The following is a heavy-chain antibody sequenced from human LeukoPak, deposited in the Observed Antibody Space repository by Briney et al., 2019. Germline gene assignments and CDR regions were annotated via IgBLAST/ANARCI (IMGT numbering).Heavy chain of an antibody. D-gene: IGHD2-2*03. J-gene: IGHJ6*02. CDR3: ARRPPGLGYYYYYYGMDV. CDR2: INHSGST. Sequence: PSETLSFTCAVYGGFFSGYYWSWIRQPPGKGLEWIGEINHSGSTNYNPSLKSRVTISVDTSKNQFSLKLSSVTAADTAVYYCARRPPGLGYYYYYYGMDVWGQGTTVTVSS. CDR1: GGFFSGYY. V-gene: IGHV4-34*01.